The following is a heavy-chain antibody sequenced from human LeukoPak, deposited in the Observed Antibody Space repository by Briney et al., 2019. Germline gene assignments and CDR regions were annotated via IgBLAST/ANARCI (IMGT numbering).Heavy chain of an antibody. D-gene: IGHD6-6*01. CDR1: GFTFSSYS. V-gene: IGHV3-21*01. CDR2: ISSSSSYI. CDR3: ARDRIAASYNWFDP. J-gene: IGHJ5*02. Sequence: PGGSLRLSCAASGFTFSSYSMNWVRQAPGKGLEWVSSISSSSSYIYYADSVKGRFTISRDIAKNLLYLQMNSLRAEDTAVYYCARDRIAASYNWFDPWGQGTLVTVSS.